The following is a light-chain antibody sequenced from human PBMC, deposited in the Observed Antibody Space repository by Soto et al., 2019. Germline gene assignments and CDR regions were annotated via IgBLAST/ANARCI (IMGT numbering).Light chain of an antibody. CDR1: QRVLYSSNNRNY. CDR2: WAS. Sequence: DVVMTQSPDSLAVSLGERATINCKSSQRVLYSSNNRNYLDWYQQRPGQPPNLLIYWASTRRSGVPDRFSGSGSGTDFTLTISSLQAEDVAVYFCQQYYSSPTFGQGTKVEIK. CDR3: QQYYSSPT. J-gene: IGKJ1*01. V-gene: IGKV4-1*01.